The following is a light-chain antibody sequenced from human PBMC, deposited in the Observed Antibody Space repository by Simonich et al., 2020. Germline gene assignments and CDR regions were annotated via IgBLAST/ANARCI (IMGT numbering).Light chain of an antibody. V-gene: IGKV3-11*01. Sequence: EIVLTQSPATLSLSPGERATLSCRASQSVISYLAWYHQKPGQAPRLLIYDASTRATGIPARFSGSGSGTDLTITISSLEPKDLAVYYCQQRSNLPPTYTFGQGTKLEIK. CDR2: DAS. CDR3: QQRSNLPPTYT. CDR1: QSVISY. J-gene: IGKJ2*01.